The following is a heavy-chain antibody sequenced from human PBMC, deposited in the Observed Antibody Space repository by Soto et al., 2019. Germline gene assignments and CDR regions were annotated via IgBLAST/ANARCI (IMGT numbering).Heavy chain of an antibody. V-gene: IGHV1-18*01. CDR2: ISGYNGNT. J-gene: IGHJ6*02. Sequence: ASVKVSCKASGGTFSSYAIGWVRQAPGQGLEWMGWISGYNGNTNYAQTVQGRVTMTTDTSTGTVYMELRSLKSDDTAIYYCSRFIMVGGWFDPNYYHGMDVWGQGTTVTVSS. CDR3: SRFIMVGGWFDPNYYHGMDV. D-gene: IGHD6-19*01. CDR1: GGTFSSYA.